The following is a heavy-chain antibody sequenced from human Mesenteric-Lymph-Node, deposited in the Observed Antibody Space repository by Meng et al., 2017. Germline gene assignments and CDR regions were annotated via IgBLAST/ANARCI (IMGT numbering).Heavy chain of an antibody. V-gene: IGHV3-33*01. D-gene: IGHD1-7*01. J-gene: IGHJ4*02. CDR2: IWYDGSNK. Sequence: GESLKISCAASGFTFSSYGMHWVRQAPGKGLEWVAVIWYDGSNKYYADSVKGRFTISRDNAKNSLYLQMNSLRAEDTAVYYCARDPSITTGTTQFDYWGQGTLVTVSS. CDR1: GFTFSSYG. CDR3: ARDPSITTGTTQFDY.